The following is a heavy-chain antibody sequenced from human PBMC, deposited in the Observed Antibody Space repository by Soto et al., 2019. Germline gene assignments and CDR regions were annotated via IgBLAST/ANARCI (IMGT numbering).Heavy chain of an antibody. Sequence: GESLKISCKGSGYNFATYWIGWVRQTPGKGLEWFGIIYPPNSDTKYSPSFEGQVTISAEKSINTAYLQWSSLTASDTAVYYCARHRLYSSSWTTFDDWGQGTLVTVSS. D-gene: IGHD2-2*01. CDR1: GYNFATYW. CDR2: IYPPNSDT. CDR3: ARHRLYSSSWTTFDD. J-gene: IGHJ4*02. V-gene: IGHV5-51*01.